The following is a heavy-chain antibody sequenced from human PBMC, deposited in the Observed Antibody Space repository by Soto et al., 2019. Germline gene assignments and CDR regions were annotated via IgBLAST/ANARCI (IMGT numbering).Heavy chain of an antibody. D-gene: IGHD3-3*01. CDR2: INHTGGT. J-gene: IGHJ5*02. CDR3: ASRITVFGLLIPPFDP. Sequence: QVHLQQWGAGRLKPSETLSLTCAVYGGSVNGYYWNWIRQPPGKGLDCIGEINHTGGTPYNPSHKSRVTMSVDTSKIQCSLGLSSVTAADTAIYYCASRITVFGLLIPPFDPWGQGTQGTGSS. V-gene: IGHV4-34*02. CDR1: GGSVNGYY.